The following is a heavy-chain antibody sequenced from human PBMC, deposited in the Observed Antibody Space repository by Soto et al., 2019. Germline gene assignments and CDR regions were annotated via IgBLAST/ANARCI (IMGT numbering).Heavy chain of an antibody. CDR2: INPNSGGT. J-gene: IGHJ4*02. CDR1: GYTFTGYY. Sequence: ASVKVSCKASGYTFTGYYMHWVRQAPGQGLEWMGWINPNSGGTNYAQKFQGWVTMTRDTSISTAYMELSRLRSDDTAVYYCARAPPYSFTYNWNYCSFDYWGQGTLVTVSS. V-gene: IGHV1-2*04. CDR3: ARAPPYSFTYNWNYCSFDY. D-gene: IGHD1-7*01.